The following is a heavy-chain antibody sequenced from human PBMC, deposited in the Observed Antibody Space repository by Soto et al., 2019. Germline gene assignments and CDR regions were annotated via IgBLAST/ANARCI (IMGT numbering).Heavy chain of an antibody. V-gene: IGHV1-2*02. CDR2: INPYTSTT. CDR3: ARASGSPLTVDAPLGF. CDR1: GYSFTHYY. Sequence: QVQLVQSGAEMKKLGASVKVSCKASGYSFTHYYVHWVRQAPGQGLEWMGWINPYTSTTTYAPKFEGRSSMTRDKSVSTAYMEMSGLRSDDSALYFWARASGSPLTVDAPLGFWGQGTLVAVSS. D-gene: IGHD2-15*01. J-gene: IGHJ4*02.